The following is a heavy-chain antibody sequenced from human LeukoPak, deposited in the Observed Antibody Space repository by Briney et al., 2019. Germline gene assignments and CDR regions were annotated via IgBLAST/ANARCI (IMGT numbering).Heavy chain of an antibody. Sequence: GGSLRLSCAASGFIFNSHSMNWVRQAPGKGLEWVSSISSTSSYIYYADSVKSRFTISRDNAKNSLYLQMNSLRAEDTAVYYCARGRGSGYDYQVDYWGQGTLVTVSS. J-gene: IGHJ4*02. D-gene: IGHD5-12*01. CDR2: ISSTSSYI. CDR3: ARGRGSGYDYQVDY. CDR1: GFIFNSHS. V-gene: IGHV3-21*01.